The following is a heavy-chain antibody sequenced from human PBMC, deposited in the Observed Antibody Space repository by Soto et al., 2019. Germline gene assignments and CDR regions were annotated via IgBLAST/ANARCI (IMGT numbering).Heavy chain of an antibody. V-gene: IGHV3-53*04. Sequence: EVQLVESGGGLVQPGGSLRLSCAASGIPVSSNYMTWVRQAPGKGLEWVPVLHSGGDTYYANSVKGRFTISRHDSTNTLFLQMNSLTAEDTAVYYCARDGPYYYASRMDDWGQGTTVTVSS. CDR3: ARDGPYYYASRMDD. CDR1: GIPVSSNY. CDR2: LHSGGDT. J-gene: IGHJ6*02. D-gene: IGHD3-10*01.